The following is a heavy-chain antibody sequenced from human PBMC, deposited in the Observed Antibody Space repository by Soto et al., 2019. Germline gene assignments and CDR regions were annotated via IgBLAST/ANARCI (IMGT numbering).Heavy chain of an antibody. V-gene: IGHV3-9*01. CDR2: IGWNSGSI. Sequence: EVQLVESGGGLVQPGRSLRLSCAASGFIFDDYAMHWVRQAPGKGLEWVSGIGWNSGSIGYADSVRGRFTISRDNAKNSLYLQMNSLRAEDTALYYCATDLRDGYNCGGVAFDYWGQGTLVTVSS. D-gene: IGHD5-12*01. CDR1: GFIFDDYA. CDR3: ATDLRDGYNCGGVAFDY. J-gene: IGHJ4*02.